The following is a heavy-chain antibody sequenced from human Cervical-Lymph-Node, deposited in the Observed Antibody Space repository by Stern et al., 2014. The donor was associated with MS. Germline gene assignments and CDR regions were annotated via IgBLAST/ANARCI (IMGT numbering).Heavy chain of an antibody. J-gene: IGHJ6*02. CDR3: AKDISSGRWEAQYYYGMDV. D-gene: IGHD6-19*01. CDR2: ISWTRGSM. CDR1: RFNFDDYA. Sequence: EVQLVESGGGLVQPGRYLRLSCAGARFNFDDYAMHWVRQAPGRGLAGVSSISWTRGSMEYADSVKGRFTISRDNAKNSLYLQMDSLRVEDTAIYYCAKDISSGRWEAQYYYGMDVWGQGTTVTVSS. V-gene: IGHV3-9*01.